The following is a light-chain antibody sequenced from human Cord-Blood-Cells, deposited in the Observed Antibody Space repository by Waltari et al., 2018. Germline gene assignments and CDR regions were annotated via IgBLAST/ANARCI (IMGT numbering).Light chain of an antibody. CDR2: DAS. V-gene: IGKV3-11*01. CDR1: QSVRSY. CDR3: QQRSNWYS. Sequence: EIVLTHSQATLSLSPGESATLSCRASQSVRSYLAWYQQKPGQSPRLLIYDASNRPTGLPARFSGSGSETDFTLTISSLEPEDFAVYYCQQRSNWYSFGQGTKLEIK. J-gene: IGKJ2*03.